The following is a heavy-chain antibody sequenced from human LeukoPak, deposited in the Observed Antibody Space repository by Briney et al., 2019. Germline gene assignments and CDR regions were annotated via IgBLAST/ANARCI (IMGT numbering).Heavy chain of an antibody. CDR1: GFTFSDYY. D-gene: IGHD6-13*01. V-gene: IGHV3-11*06. Sequence: GGSLRLSCAASGFTFSDYYMSWTRQAPGKGLEWVSYISSSSSYTNYADSVKGRFTISRDNAKNSLYLQMNSLRAEDTAVYYCARGVAAAGTRARKTYYFDYWGQGTLVTVSS. J-gene: IGHJ4*02. CDR2: ISSSSSYT. CDR3: ARGVAAAGTRARKTYYFDY.